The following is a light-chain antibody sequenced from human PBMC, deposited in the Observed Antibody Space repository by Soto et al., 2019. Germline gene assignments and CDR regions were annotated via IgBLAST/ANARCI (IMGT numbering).Light chain of an antibody. CDR3: QQSYSTLSIT. CDR1: QSVSSSY. Sequence: EIVLTQSPGTLSLSPCERATLSFGAIQSVSSSYLAWYQQKPGQAPRLLIYDASNRATGVPTRFSGSGSGTDFTLTISSLQPEDFATYYCQQSYSTLSITFGQGTRLEIK. J-gene: IGKJ5*01. CDR2: DAS. V-gene: IGKV3D-20*02.